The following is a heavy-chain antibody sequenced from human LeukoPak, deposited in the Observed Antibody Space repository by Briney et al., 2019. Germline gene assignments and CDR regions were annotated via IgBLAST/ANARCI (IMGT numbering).Heavy chain of an antibody. D-gene: IGHD3-9*01. CDR2: IIPIFGTA. Sequence: GSSVKVSCKASGGTFGSYAISWVRQAPGQGLEWMGGIIPIFGTANYAQKFQGRVTITADESTSTAYMELSSLRSEDTAVYYCARDPNYDILTGYYSDYWGQGTLVTVSS. J-gene: IGHJ4*02. CDR1: GGTFGSYA. CDR3: ARDPNYDILTGYYSDY. V-gene: IGHV1-69*01.